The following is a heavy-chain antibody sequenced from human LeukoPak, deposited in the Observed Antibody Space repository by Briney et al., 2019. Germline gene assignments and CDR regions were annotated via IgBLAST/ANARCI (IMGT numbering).Heavy chain of an antibody. Sequence: SETLSLTCTVSGGSISSYYWSWIRQPAGKGLEWIGRIYTSGSTNYNPSLESRVTMSVDTSKNQFSLKLSSVTAADTAVYYCARDPTHDLGYCSGGSCFNWFDPWGQGTLVTVSS. CDR1: GGSISSYY. D-gene: IGHD2-15*01. CDR3: ARDPTHDLGYCSGGSCFNWFDP. V-gene: IGHV4-4*07. CDR2: IYTSGST. J-gene: IGHJ5*02.